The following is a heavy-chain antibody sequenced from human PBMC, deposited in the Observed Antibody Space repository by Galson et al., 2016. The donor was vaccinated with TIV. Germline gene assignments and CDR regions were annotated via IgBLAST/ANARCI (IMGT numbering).Heavy chain of an antibody. CDR1: GFTFDDYA. J-gene: IGHJ6*02. Sequence: LRLSCAASGFTFDDYAMHWVRQPPGKGLEWVSSINWHGNSVVYADSVKGRFTISRDNGKTSLYLQMNSLRPEDTALYYCAKDRAADASMDYYFYHAMGVWGHGTAVTVSS. CDR2: INWHGNSV. CDR3: AKDRAADASMDYYFYHAMGV. D-gene: IGHD5-18*01. V-gene: IGHV3-9*01.